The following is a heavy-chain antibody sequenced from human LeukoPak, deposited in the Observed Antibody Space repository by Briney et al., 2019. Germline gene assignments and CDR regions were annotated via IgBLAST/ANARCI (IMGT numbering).Heavy chain of an antibody. D-gene: IGHD3-22*01. J-gene: IGHJ4*02. CDR3: ARDYDSSGYYPFY. Sequence: PSETLSLTCAVYGGSFSGYYWSWIRQPPGKGLEWIGEINHSGSTNYNPSLKSRVTISVDTSKNQFSLKLSSVTAADTAVYYCARDYDSSGYYPFYWGQGTPVTVSS. CDR1: GGSFSGYY. CDR2: INHSGST. V-gene: IGHV4-34*01.